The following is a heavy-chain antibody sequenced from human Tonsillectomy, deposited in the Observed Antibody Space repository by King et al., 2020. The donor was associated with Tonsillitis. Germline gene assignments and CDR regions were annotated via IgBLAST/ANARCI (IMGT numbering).Heavy chain of an antibody. V-gene: IGHV3-30-3*01. Sequence: VQLVESGGGVVQPGRSLRLSCAASGFTFSSYAMHWVRQAPGKGLEWVAVISYDGSNKYYADSVKGRFTISRDNSKNTLYLQMNSLRAEDTAVYYCGGVLRYLGYYGMDVWGQGTTVTVSS. D-gene: IGHD3-9*01. CDR2: ISYDGSNK. J-gene: IGHJ6*02. CDR3: GGVLRYLGYYGMDV. CDR1: GFTFSSYA.